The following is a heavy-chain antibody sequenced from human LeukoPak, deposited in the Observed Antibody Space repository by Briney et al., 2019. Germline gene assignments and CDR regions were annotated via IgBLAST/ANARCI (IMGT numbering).Heavy chain of an antibody. V-gene: IGHV3-7*01. CDR1: GFTFSGYW. CDR2: IRQDGGVK. Sequence: GGSLRLSCAASGFTFSGYWMMWVRQAPGKGLEWVANIRQDGGVKQYVDSVKGRFTISRDNAKNSLYLQMNSLRAEDTAVYYCAKDGASWGGIDYWGQGTLVTVSS. J-gene: IGHJ4*02. CDR3: AKDGASWGGIDY. D-gene: IGHD3-10*01.